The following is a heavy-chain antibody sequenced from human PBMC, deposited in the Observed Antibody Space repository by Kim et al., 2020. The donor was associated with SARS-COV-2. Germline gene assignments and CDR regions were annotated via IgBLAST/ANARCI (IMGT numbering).Heavy chain of an antibody. CDR1: GFTFSNYV. Sequence: GGSLRLSCAASGFTFSNYVMGWVRQAPGKGLEWVSVICWGGANTYYTDSVKGRFTISRDSSQNTLYLQMNSLRAEDTAVYYCAKDRTCRLLCFSCGFDY. D-gene: IGHD1-7*01. CDR3: AKDRTCRLLCFSCGFDY. CDR2: ICWGGANT. V-gene: IGHV3-23*01. J-gene: IGHJ5*01.